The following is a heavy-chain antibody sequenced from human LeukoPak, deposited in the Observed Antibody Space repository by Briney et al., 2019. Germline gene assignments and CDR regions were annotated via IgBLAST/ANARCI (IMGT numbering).Heavy chain of an antibody. D-gene: IGHD4-17*01. CDR1: GYTFTGYY. CDR2: INPNSGGT. J-gene: IGHJ4*02. CDR3: AVASLDYGDSRPRGAYIGY. V-gene: IGHV1-2*02. Sequence: GASVKVSCKASGYTFTGYYMHWVRQAPGQGLEWMGWINPNSGGTNYAQKFQGRVTITADKSTSTAYMELSSLRSEDTAVYYCAVASLDYGDSRPRGAYIGYWGQGTLVTVSS.